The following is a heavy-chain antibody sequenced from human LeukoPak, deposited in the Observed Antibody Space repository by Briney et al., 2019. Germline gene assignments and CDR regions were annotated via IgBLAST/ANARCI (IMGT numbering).Heavy chain of an antibody. D-gene: IGHD5-12*01. Sequence: SETLSLSCTVSDDSITMYYWTWIRQPPGKGLEWIGYVDHTGSTKFNPSLNGRVSISVDTSKNQFSLEVTSVTAADTAMYYCAKSNGYGLIDYWGQGTLVTVSS. J-gene: IGHJ4*02. CDR1: DDSITMYY. CDR2: VDHTGST. CDR3: AKSNGYGLIDY. V-gene: IGHV4-59*08.